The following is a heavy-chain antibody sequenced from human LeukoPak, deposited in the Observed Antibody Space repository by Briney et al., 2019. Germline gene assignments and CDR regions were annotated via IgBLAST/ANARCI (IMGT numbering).Heavy chain of an antibody. V-gene: IGHV7-4-1*01. CDR1: GYTFTSYG. D-gene: IGHD6-19*01. Sequence: ASVKVSCKASGYTFTSYGISWVRRAPGQGLEWMGWINTNTGNPTYAQGFTGRFVFSLDTSVSTAYLQIGSLKAEDTAVYYCAREPAVAGIGPFNWFDPWGQGTLVTVSS. CDR3: AREPAVAGIGPFNWFDP. CDR2: INTNTGNP. J-gene: IGHJ5*02.